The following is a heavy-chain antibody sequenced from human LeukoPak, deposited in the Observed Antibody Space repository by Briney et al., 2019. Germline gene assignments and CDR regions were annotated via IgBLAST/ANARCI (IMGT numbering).Heavy chain of an antibody. V-gene: IGHV4-39*01. CDR2: IYYSGST. CDR1: GGSISSSSYY. Sequence: NPSETLSLTCTVSGGSISSSSYYWGWIRQPPGKGLEWIGSIYYSGSTYYNPSLKSRVTISVDTSKNQFSLKLSSVTAADTAVYYCARPVVELNYGSSGYYCVDWGQGTLVTVSS. J-gene: IGHJ4*02. D-gene: IGHD3-22*01. CDR3: ARPVVELNYGSSGYYCVD.